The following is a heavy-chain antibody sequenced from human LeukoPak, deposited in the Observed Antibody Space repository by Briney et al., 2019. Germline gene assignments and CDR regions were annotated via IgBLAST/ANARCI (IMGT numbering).Heavy chain of an antibody. CDR2: ISASGGST. D-gene: IGHD1-26*01. CDR3: ANEYTGSFSPFPSYFDS. CDR1: GFTFSSYA. V-gene: IGHV3-23*01. Sequence: GGSLRLSCAASGFTFSSYAMNWVRQAPGKGLEWVSAISASGGSTYYADSVKGRFTISRDNSKNTLYLQMNSLRAEDTAVYYCANEYTGSFSPFPSYFDSWGQGTLVTVSS. J-gene: IGHJ4*02.